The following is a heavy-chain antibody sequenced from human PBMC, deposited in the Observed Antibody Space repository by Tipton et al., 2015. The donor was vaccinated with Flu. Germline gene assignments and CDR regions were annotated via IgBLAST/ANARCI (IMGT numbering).Heavy chain of an antibody. CDR3: ARDHPPSVTVLGEITDYFDMDV. J-gene: IGHJ6*02. CDR1: GFTFSDDY. D-gene: IGHD3-3*01. Sequence: SLRLSCAASGFTFSDDYMSWIRQAPGKGLEWVSHISSSGSTINYADSVKGRFTISRDNAKNSLYLQMNSLRAEDTAVYYCARDHPPSVTVLGEITDYFDMDVWGQGTAVTVSS. V-gene: IGHV3-11*01. CDR2: ISSSGSTI.